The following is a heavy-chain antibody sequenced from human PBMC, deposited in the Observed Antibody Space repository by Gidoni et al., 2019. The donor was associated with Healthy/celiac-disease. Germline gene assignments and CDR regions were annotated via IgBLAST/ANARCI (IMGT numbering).Heavy chain of an antibody. CDR2: ISGSGGST. J-gene: IGHJ3*02. CDR1: GFTFSSYA. CDR3: AKARSSGWRDAFDI. Sequence: EVQLLESGGGLVQPGGSLRLSCAASGFTFSSYAMSWVRQAAGKGVECVPAISGSGGSTYYADSVKGRFTISRDNSKNTLYLQMNSLRAEDTAVYYCAKARSSGWRDAFDIWGQGTMVTVSS. V-gene: IGHV3-23*01. D-gene: IGHD6-19*01.